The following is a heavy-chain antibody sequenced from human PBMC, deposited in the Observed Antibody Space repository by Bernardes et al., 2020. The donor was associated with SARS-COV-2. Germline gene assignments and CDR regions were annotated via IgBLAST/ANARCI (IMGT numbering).Heavy chain of an antibody. CDR1: GGSISSSSYY. CDR3: ARHISDTIFGVVIFPGWFERRGQGTLVTVSSASSMGPSVFPLAPSSRSTSGGTAALGCRVKDYFPIDSSLKRAGHYLDY. CDR2: IYYSGST. J-gene: IGHJ4*02. Sequence: SETLSLTCTVSGGSISSSSYYWGWIRQPPGKGLEWIGSIYYSGSTYYNPSLKSRVTISVDTSKNQFSLKLSSVTAADTAVYYCARHISDTIFGVVIFPGWFERRGQGTLVTVSSASSMGPSVFPLAPSSRSTSGGTAALGCRVKDYFPIDSSLKRAGHYLDYWGQGTLVTVSS. V-gene: IGHV4-39*01. D-gene: IGHD3-3*01.